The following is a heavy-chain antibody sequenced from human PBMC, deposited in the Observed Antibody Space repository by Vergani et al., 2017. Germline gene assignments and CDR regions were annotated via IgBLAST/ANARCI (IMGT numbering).Heavy chain of an antibody. V-gene: IGHV3-23*01. CDR2: ISGSGGNT. D-gene: IGHD2-15*01. CDR1: GFTFSSYA. CDR3: ARVGAYCSGGSCYSLNYFDY. J-gene: IGHJ4*02. Sequence: EVQLLESGGGLVQPGGSLRLSCAASGFTFSSYAMSWVRQAPGKGLEWVSAISGSGGNTYYADSVKGRFTISRDNSKNTLYLQMNSLRAEDTAVYYCARVGAYCSGGSCYSLNYFDYWGQGTLVTVSS.